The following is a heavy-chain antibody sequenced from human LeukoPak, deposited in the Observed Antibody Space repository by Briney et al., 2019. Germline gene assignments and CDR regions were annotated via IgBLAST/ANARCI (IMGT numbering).Heavy chain of an antibody. D-gene: IGHD1-26*01. J-gene: IGHJ1*01. Sequence: SETLSLTCAVYGGSFSGYYWSWIRQPPGKGLEWIGEINHSGSTNYNPSLKSRVTISVDTSKNQFSLKLSSVTAAGTAVYYCARPSIVGDFQHWGQGTLVTVSS. V-gene: IGHV4-34*01. CDR2: INHSGST. CDR3: ARPSIVGDFQH. CDR1: GGSFSGYY.